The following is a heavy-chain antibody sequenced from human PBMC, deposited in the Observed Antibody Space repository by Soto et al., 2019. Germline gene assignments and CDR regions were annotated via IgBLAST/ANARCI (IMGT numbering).Heavy chain of an antibody. CDR3: ARDVSMTAAGTKTDY. CDR2: IWYDGSNK. D-gene: IGHD6-13*01. CDR1: GFTFRTYG. V-gene: IGHV3-33*01. J-gene: IGHJ4*02. Sequence: QVQLVEPGGGVVQPGRSLRLSCAASGFTFRTYGMHWVRQAPGKGLGWVAIIWYDGSNKYYADSVKGRFTISRDNSKNTRSLQMNSLRAEDTAVYYCARDVSMTAAGTKTDYWGQGTLVTVSS.